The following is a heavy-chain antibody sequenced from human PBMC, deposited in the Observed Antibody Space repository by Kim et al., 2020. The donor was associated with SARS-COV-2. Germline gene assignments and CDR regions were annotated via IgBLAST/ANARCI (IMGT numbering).Heavy chain of an antibody. Sequence: SVKVSCKASGGTFSSYAISWVRQAPGQGLEWMGGIIPIFGTANYAQKFQGRVTITADESTSTAYMELSSLRSEDTAVYYCARALGGAAFVAFDIWGQGTMVTVSS. J-gene: IGHJ3*02. V-gene: IGHV1-69*13. D-gene: IGHD3-16*01. CDR2: IIPIFGTA. CDR1: GGTFSSYA. CDR3: ARALGGAAFVAFDI.